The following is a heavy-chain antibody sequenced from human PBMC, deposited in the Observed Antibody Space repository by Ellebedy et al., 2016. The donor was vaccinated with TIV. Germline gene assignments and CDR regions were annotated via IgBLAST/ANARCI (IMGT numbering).Heavy chain of an antibody. CDR3: ASPASYGDYAVQVNPWFDP. CDR2: IRQEGDEI. D-gene: IGHD4-17*01. CDR1: GFNFRSYW. J-gene: IGHJ5*02. Sequence: GGSLRLSCAASGFNFRSYWMTWVRQAPGKGLEWVAKIRQEGDEIYYVESVKGRFTISRDNAKNSLLLQMNSLRVEDPAVYYCASPASYGDYAVQVNPWFDPWGQGTLVTVSS. V-gene: IGHV3-7*01.